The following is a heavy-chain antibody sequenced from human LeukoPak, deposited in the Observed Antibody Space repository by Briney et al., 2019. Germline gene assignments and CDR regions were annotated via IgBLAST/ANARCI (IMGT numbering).Heavy chain of an antibody. Sequence: GGSLRLSCAASGFIFSLYLMSWVHQAPGKGLEWVASIKQEGSEKYYVDSVKGRFTISRDNAKNSLYLQLHSLRAEDTAVYYCARLRFVAASGVSPFDYWGQGTLVTVSS. CDR1: GFIFSLYL. CDR3: ARLRFVAASGVSPFDY. D-gene: IGHD2-8*02. V-gene: IGHV3-7*01. CDR2: IKQEGSEK. J-gene: IGHJ4*02.